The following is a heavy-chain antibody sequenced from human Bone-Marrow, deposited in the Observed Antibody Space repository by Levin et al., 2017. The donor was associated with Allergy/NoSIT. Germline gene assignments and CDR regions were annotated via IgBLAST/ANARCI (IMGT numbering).Heavy chain of an antibody. CDR2: MNPDSGNT. J-gene: IGHJ6*02. CDR1: GYTFATYD. V-gene: IGHV1-8*01. Sequence: LGESLKISCKASGYTFATYDMNWVRQATGQGPEWMGWMNPDSGNTGYAEKFQGRVSMTRDTSLSTAYMELSSLRSDDTAVYYCARGVDAGMDVWGQGTTVTVSS. CDR3: ARGVDAGMDV.